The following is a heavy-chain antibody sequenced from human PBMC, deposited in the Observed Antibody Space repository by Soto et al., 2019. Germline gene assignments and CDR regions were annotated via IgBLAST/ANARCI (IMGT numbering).Heavy chain of an antibody. J-gene: IGHJ4*02. CDR3: ARDFALAGNY. D-gene: IGHD6-19*01. V-gene: IGHV3-21*01. Sequence: GGSLRLSCAASGFTFRSYAMNWVRQTQEKGLEWVSSISSTSTYTHYADSVKGRFTISRDNANNSLFLQMNSLRAEDTAIYYCARDFALAGNYCGQGALVTVSS. CDR1: GFTFRSYA. CDR2: ISSTSTYT.